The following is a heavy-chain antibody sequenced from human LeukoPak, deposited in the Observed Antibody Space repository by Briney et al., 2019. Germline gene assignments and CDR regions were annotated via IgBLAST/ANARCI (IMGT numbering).Heavy chain of an antibody. J-gene: IGHJ2*01. V-gene: IGHV4-59*01. CDR1: GGSISSYY. D-gene: IGHD2-2*01. Sequence: PSETLSLTCTVSGGSISSYYWSWIRQPPGKGLEWIGYIYYSGSTNYNPSPKSRVTISVDTSKNQFSLKLSSVTAADTAVYYCARLGYCSSTSCRYWYFDLWGRGTLVTVSS. CDR3: ARLGYCSSTSCRYWYFDL. CDR2: IYYSGST.